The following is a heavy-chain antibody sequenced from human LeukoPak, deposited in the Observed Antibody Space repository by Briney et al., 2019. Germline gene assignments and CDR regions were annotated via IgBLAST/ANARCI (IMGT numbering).Heavy chain of an antibody. Sequence: GGSLRLSCAASGFIFSSYGMHWVRQAPGKGLDWVAFIRYDGSNTYYADSVKGRFTISRDNAKNSLYLQMNSLRAEDTAVYYCAELGITMIGGVWGKGTTVTISS. CDR3: AELGITMIGGV. CDR2: IRYDGSNT. CDR1: GFIFSSYG. J-gene: IGHJ6*04. D-gene: IGHD3-10*02. V-gene: IGHV3-30*02.